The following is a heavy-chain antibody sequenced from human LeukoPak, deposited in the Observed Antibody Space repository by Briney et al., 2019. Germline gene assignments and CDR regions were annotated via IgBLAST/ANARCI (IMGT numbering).Heavy chain of an antibody. CDR2: ISSSGSTI. CDR3: VKDRYCPEVTCFGGGFEY. J-gene: IGHJ4*02. D-gene: IGHD2-8*02. CDR1: GFTFSSYE. V-gene: IGHV3-48*03. Sequence: GGSLRLSCAASGFTFSSYEMNWVRQAPGKGLEWVSYISSSGSTIYYADSVKGRFTISRDNSKNTLYLRLNSLRVEDTATYYCVKDRYCPEVTCFGGGFEYWGQGTLVVVSS.